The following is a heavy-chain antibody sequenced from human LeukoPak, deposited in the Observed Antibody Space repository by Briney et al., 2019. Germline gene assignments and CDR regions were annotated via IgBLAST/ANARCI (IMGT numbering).Heavy chain of an antibody. CDR3: SAVYDGAAGYFDL. CDR2: ISPILGVN. J-gene: IGHJ2*01. Sequence: SVKVSCKASGGTFSSYAISWVRQAPGQGLEWMGKISPILGVNYSAQKFQGRVTISADKSMITAYMDLINVTSEDTAVYYCSAVYDGAAGYFDLWGRGTLVTVSS. CDR1: GGTFSSYA. D-gene: IGHD3-22*01. V-gene: IGHV1-69*04.